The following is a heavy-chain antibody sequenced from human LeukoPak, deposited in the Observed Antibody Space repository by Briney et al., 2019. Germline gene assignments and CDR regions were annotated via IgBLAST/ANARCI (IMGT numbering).Heavy chain of an antibody. J-gene: IGHJ2*01. D-gene: IGHD6-13*01. CDR1: GYTLTELS. CDR3: ATKNRVSSSWYWYFDL. Sequence: ASVKVSCKVSGYTLTELSMHWVRQAPGKGLEWMGGFDPEDGETIYAQKFQGRVTMTEDTSTDTAYMELSSLRSEDTAVYYCATKNRVSSSWYWYFDLWGRGTLVTVSS. V-gene: IGHV1-24*01. CDR2: FDPEDGET.